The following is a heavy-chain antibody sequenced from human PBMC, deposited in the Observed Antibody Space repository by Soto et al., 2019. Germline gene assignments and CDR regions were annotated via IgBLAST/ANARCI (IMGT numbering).Heavy chain of an antibody. J-gene: IGHJ4*02. CDR1: GFTFSSYA. CDR3: ARDRYNYDTRGYYYPAF. D-gene: IGHD3-22*01. V-gene: IGHV3-23*01. Sequence: PGGSLRLSCAASGFTFSSYAMSWVRQAPGKGLEWVSVVTDNGDSTYYADSVQGRFTISRDNSRNTVYLQMNSLRAEDTAVYYCARDRYNYDTRGYYYPAFWGQGSLVTVSS. CDR2: VTDNGDST.